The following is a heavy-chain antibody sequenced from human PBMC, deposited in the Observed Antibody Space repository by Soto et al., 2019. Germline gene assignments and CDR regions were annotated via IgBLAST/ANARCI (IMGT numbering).Heavy chain of an antibody. CDR2: IIPIFGTA. V-gene: IGHV1-69*06. Sequence: GASVKVSCKASGGTFSSYAISWVRQAPGQGLEWMGGIIPIFGTANYAQKFQGRVTITADKSTSTAYMELSSLRSEDTAVYYCASLPTGPGYYHGMDVWGQGTTVTVSS. CDR3: ASLPTGPGYYHGMDV. D-gene: IGHD1-1*01. CDR1: GGTFSSYA. J-gene: IGHJ6*02.